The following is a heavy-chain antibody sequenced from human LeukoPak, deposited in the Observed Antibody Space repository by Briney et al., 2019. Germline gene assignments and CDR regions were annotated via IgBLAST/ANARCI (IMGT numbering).Heavy chain of an antibody. CDR1: GGSVSSGSYH. J-gene: IGHJ5*02. V-gene: IGHV4-61*01. Sequence: PSETLSLTCTVSGGSVSSGSYHWSWIRQPPGKGLEWIGYIHYTGSTNYNPSLKSRVTISVDTSKNQFSLKLSSVTAADTAVYYCARAYCGGDCYFWFDPWGQGTLVTVSS. CDR2: IHYTGST. CDR3: ARAYCGGDCYFWFDP. D-gene: IGHD2-21*02.